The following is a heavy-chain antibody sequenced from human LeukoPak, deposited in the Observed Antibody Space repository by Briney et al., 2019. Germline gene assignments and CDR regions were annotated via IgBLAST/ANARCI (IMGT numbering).Heavy chain of an antibody. D-gene: IGHD3-22*01. CDR3: AREWAGGDSSGYPPFDY. CDR2: ISRSGTPI. V-gene: IGHV3-11*04. CDR1: GFTFNDYY. J-gene: IGHJ4*02. Sequence: GGSLRLSCAASGFTFNDYYMNWIRQAPGKGLEWVSYISRSGTPIYYADSVKGRFTISRDNPRNSRDLEMNRLRAEDTAVYYCAREWAGGDSSGYPPFDYWGQGTLVTVSS.